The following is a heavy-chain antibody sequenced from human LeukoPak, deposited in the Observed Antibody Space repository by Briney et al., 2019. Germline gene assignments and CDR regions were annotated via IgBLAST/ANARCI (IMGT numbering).Heavy chain of an antibody. CDR3: ARGIEQQLETLYY. CDR2: IIPIFGTA. CDR1: GGTFSSYA. J-gene: IGHJ4*02. D-gene: IGHD6-13*01. Sequence: ASVKGSCKASGGTFSSYAISWVRQAPGQGLEWMGGIIPIFGTANYAQKFQGRVTITADESTSTAYMELSSLGSEDTAVYYCARGIEQQLETLYYWGQGTLVTVSS. V-gene: IGHV1-69*01.